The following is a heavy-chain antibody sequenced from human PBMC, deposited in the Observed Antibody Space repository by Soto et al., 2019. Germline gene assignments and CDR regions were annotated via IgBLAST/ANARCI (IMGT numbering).Heavy chain of an antibody. J-gene: IGHJ5*02. D-gene: IGHD6-13*01. CDR2: MFHSGAK. Sequence: QVQLRESGPGLVKPSETLSLTCSVSGGSVSSGGYYWGWIRQTPGKGLEWIASMFHSGAKYYNPSLKHRVSISVDTSKNEFFLKLSSSTALGTAIYYCASRGERAAATNWFYPWGQGVLVTVSS. V-gene: IGHV4-39*01. CDR1: GGSVSSGGYY. CDR3: ASRGERAAATNWFYP.